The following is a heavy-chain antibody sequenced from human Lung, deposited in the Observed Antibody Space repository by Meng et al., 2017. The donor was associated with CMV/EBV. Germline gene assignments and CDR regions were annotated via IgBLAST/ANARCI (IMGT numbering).Heavy chain of an antibody. V-gene: IGHV3-48*03. Sequence: GESLKISCAASGFTFSSYEMNWVRQAPGKGLEWISYISGSGSTIKYADSVKGRFTISRDNAKNSLYLQMNSLRAEDTAVYYCARDRSDVFGDVWGQGTTVTFSS. CDR3: ARDRSDVFGDV. CDR1: GFTFSSYE. J-gene: IGHJ6*02. CDR2: ISGSGSTI. D-gene: IGHD3-3*01.